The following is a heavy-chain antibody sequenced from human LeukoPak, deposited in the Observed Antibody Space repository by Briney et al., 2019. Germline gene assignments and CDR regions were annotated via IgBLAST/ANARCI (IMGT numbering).Heavy chain of an antibody. J-gene: IGHJ4*02. V-gene: IGHV4-59*12. D-gene: IGHD1-26*01. Sequence: TSETLSLTCTVSGGSISSYYWSWIRQPPGKGLEWIGFIFYSGSTNYNPSLKSRVTISVDTSKNQFSLKLSSVTAADTAVYYCARDQGGSYYRGYYFDYWGQGTLVTVSS. CDR1: GGSISSYY. CDR2: IFYSGST. CDR3: ARDQGGSYYRGYYFDY.